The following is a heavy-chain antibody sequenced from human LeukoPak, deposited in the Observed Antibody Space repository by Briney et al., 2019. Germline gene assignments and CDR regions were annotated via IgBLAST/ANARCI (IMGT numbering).Heavy chain of an antibody. CDR1: GGSVSSSDYY. CDR3: ARIDGYLLDY. J-gene: IGHJ4*02. D-gene: IGHD5-24*01. V-gene: IGHV4-39*07. CDR2: IYYSGST. Sequence: SETLSLTCTVSGGSVSSSDYYWGWIRQPPGKGLEWIGRIYYSGSTYYKPSLKSRVTISLDTPKKQFSLKLSSVTAADTAVYYCARIDGYLLDYWGQGTLVTVSS.